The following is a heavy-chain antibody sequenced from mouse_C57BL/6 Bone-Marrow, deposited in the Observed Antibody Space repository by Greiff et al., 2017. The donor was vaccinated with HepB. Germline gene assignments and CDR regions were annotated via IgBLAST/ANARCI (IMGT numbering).Heavy chain of an antibody. CDR3: ASRDSSGNYYAMDY. CDR2: IWSGGST. Sequence: QVHVKQSGPGLVQPSQSLSITCTVSGFSLTSYGVHWVRQSPGKGLEWLGVIWSGGSTDYNAAFISRLSISKDNSKSQVFFKMNSLQADDTAIYYCASRDSSGNYYAMDYWGQGTSVTVSS. V-gene: IGHV2-2*01. CDR1: GFSLTSYG. J-gene: IGHJ4*01. D-gene: IGHD3-2*02.